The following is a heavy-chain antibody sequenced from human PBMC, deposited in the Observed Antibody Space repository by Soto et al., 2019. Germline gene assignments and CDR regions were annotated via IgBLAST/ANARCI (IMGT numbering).Heavy chain of an antibody. CDR2: IYYSGNA. CDR1: GGSVSIGSYF. J-gene: IGHJ4*02. D-gene: IGHD3-22*01. CDR3: ARDGYSDSGGRPYFDF. Sequence: QLRVQESGPGLVKPSETVSLTCTVSGGSVSIGSYFWNWIRQPPGKGLEWIGYIYYSGNAKYNASLKSRVTISLDTSKNHVSLTLSSVTAADTAIYYCARDGYSDSGGRPYFDFWGQGTLVTVSS. V-gene: IGHV4-61*01.